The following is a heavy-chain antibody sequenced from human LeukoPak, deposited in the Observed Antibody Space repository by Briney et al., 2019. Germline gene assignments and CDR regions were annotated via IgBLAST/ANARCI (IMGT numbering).Heavy chain of an antibody. J-gene: IGHJ4*02. Sequence: PGGSLRLSCAASGFTFSTSVMHWVRQAPGKGLEWLSFIRLDGSEKYYADSVKARFSISRDNSMNTLYLQMNSLRAEDTAVYYCARADYGGNWVDFDYWGQGTLVTVSS. V-gene: IGHV3-30*02. D-gene: IGHD4-23*01. CDR1: GFTFSTSV. CDR3: ARADYGGNWVDFDY. CDR2: IRLDGSEK.